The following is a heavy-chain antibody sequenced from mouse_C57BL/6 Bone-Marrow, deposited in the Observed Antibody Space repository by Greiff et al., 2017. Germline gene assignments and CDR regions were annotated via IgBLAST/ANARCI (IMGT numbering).Heavy chain of an antibody. Sequence: EVQLVESGAELVRPGASVKLSCTASGFNIKDDYMHWVKQRPEQGLEWIGWIDPENGDTESASKFQGKATITAETSSNTAYLQLSSLTSEDTAVYYCTTCPDYWGQGTTLTVSS. V-gene: IGHV14-4*01. CDR2: IDPENGDT. J-gene: IGHJ2*01. CDR1: GFNIKDDY. CDR3: TTCPDY.